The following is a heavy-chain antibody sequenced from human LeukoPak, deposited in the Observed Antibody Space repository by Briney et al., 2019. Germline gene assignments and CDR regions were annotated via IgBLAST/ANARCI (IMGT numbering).Heavy chain of an antibody. CDR2: NYYSVGT. CDR1: GGSISSGEYY. Sequence: SETLSLTCTDSGGSISSGEYYWGWIRQPPGKCLEWLGNNYYSVGTFYNPSPKSRVTITVDTSKNQFSLKLNAVTAADSAVDYCANFYGPGDWFDPWGQGTLVTVSS. D-gene: IGHD3-10*01. J-gene: IGHJ5*02. V-gene: IGHV4-30-4*01. CDR3: ANFYGPGDWFDP.